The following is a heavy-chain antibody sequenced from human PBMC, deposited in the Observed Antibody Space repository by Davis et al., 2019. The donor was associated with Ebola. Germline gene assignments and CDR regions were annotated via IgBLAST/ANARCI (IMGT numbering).Heavy chain of an antibody. D-gene: IGHD6-19*01. CDR3: ASEDSSGWEDY. CDR2: IYYTGNT. Sequence: SETLSLTCTVSGGSVSSDSYYWSWIRQPPARGLEWIAYIYYTGNTHYSPSLKSRVTVSVDTSKNQFSLKLSSVTAADTAVYYCASEDSSGWEDYWGQGTLVTVSS. V-gene: IGHV4-61*01. J-gene: IGHJ4*02. CDR1: GGSVSSDSYY.